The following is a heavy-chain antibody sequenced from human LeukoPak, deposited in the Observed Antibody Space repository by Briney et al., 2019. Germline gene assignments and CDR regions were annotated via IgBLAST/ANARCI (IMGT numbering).Heavy chain of an antibody. V-gene: IGHV4-59*01. CDR3: ARVVDYNAFDI. CDR1: GGSISSYY. D-gene: IGHD4/OR15-4a*01. J-gene: IGHJ3*02. CDR2: IYYSGST. Sequence: PSETLSLTCTVSGGSISSYYWSWIRQPPGKGLEWIGYIYYSGSTNYNPSLKSRVTISVDTSKNQFSLKLSSVTAADTAVYYCARVVDYNAFDIWGRGTMVTVSS.